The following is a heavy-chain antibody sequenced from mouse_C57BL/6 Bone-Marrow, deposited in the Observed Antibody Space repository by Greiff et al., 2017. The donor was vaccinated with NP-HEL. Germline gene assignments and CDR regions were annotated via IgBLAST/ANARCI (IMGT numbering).Heavy chain of an antibody. CDR2: ISSGGSYT. V-gene: IGHV5-6*02. J-gene: IGHJ3*01. CDR1: GFTFSSYG. CDR3: ARRGTGWFAY. Sequence: EVKLVESGGDLVKPGGSLKLSCAASGFTFSSYGMSWVRQTPDKRLEWVATISSGGSYTYYPDSVKGRFTISRDNAKNTLYLQMSSLKSEDTAMYYWARRGTGWFAYWGQGTLVTVSA. D-gene: IGHD4-1*01.